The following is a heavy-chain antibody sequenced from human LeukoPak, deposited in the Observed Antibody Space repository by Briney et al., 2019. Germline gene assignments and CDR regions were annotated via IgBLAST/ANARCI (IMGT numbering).Heavy chain of an antibody. CDR3: AREGGYSSSWYDY. J-gene: IGHJ4*02. CDR2: IYYSGST. V-gene: IGHV4-59*01. Sequence: SESLSLTCTVSGGSISSYYWSWIRQPPGKGLEWIGYIYYSGSTNYNPSLKSRVTISVDTSKNQFSLKLSSVTAADTAIYYCAREGGYSSSWYDYWGQGTLVTVSS. D-gene: IGHD6-13*01. CDR1: GGSISSYY.